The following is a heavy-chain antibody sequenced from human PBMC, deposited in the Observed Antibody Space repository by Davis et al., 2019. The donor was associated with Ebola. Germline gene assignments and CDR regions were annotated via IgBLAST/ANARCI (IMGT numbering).Heavy chain of an antibody. CDR2: INPSAGST. Sequence: ASVKVSCKASGYTFTSYYMHWVRQAPGQGLEWMGIINPSAGSTTYAPRFLGRVTMTRDTSTNTVYMELSSLKSEDTAVYYCARAQFPTTSDHWGQGTLVTVSS. D-gene: IGHD1-1*01. V-gene: IGHV1-46*01. J-gene: IGHJ4*02. CDR1: GYTFTSYY. CDR3: ARAQFPTTSDH.